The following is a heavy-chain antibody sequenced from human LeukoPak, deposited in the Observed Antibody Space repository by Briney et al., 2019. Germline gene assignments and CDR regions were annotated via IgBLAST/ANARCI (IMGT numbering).Heavy chain of an antibody. CDR3: ARSSYYGSGSYYKGWFDP. Sequence: SETLSLTCTVSGGSIGSYYWSWIRQPPGKGLEWIGYIYYSGSTNYNPSLKSRVTISVDTSKNQFSLKLSSVTAADTAVYYCARSSYYGSGSYYKGWFDPWGQGTLVTVSS. CDR1: GGSIGSYY. D-gene: IGHD3-10*01. CDR2: IYYSGST. V-gene: IGHV4-59*01. J-gene: IGHJ5*02.